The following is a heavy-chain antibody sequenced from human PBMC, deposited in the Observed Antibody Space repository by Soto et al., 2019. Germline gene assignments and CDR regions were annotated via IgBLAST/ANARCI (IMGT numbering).Heavy chain of an antibody. J-gene: IGHJ4*02. D-gene: IGHD4-17*01. CDR1: GYTLTELS. V-gene: IGHV1-24*01. CDR3: ATDHFGDYFDY. CDR2: FDPEDGET. Sequence: GASVKVSCKVSGYTLTELSMHWVRQAPGKGLEWMGGFDPEDGETIYEQKFQGRVTKTEDTSTDTAYMELSSLRSEDTAVYYCATDHFGDYFDYWGQGTLVTVSS.